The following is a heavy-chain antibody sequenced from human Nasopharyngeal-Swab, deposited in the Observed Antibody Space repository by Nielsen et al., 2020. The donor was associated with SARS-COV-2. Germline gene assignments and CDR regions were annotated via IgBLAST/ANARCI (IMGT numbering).Heavy chain of an antibody. CDR1: GFAFSSYS. CDR2: ISSSRSYI. D-gene: IGHD6-13*01. Sequence: GESLKIYCAASGFAFSSYSMNWVRQAPGKGLEWVSSISSSRSYIYYADSVKGRFNISRDNAKTSLYLQMNSLRAEDTAVYYCARYNPQYSSSFNWFDPWGQGTLVTVSS. V-gene: IGHV3-21*01. CDR3: ARYNPQYSSSFNWFDP. J-gene: IGHJ5*02.